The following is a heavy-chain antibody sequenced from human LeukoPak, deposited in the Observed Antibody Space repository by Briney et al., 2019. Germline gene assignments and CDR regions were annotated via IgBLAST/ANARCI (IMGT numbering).Heavy chain of an antibody. J-gene: IGHJ4*02. V-gene: IGHV4-34*01. CDR1: GTSFSSYY. Sequence: PSETLSLTCAVSGTSFSSYYWSWIRQPPGKGLEWIGEVNHSGYTNDNPSLKSRVTISVDTSKNQFSLRLRSVTAADTAVYFCARMTTGHDFWGQGTLVTVS. D-gene: IGHD4-17*01. CDR2: VNHSGYT. CDR3: ARMTTGHDF.